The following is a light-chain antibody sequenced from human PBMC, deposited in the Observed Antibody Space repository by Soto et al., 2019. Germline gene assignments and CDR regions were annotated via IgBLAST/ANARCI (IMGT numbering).Light chain of an antibody. Sequence: EIVMTQSPATLSVSPGERATLFCRASQSVSTYVAWYQQKPGQAPRLLMYGASNRATGIPDRFSGTGSGTDFTLTISRLEPEDFAVYYCQQYGSSPYTFGLGTKLEIK. J-gene: IGKJ2*01. CDR1: QSVSTY. CDR3: QQYGSSPYT. CDR2: GAS. V-gene: IGKV3-20*01.